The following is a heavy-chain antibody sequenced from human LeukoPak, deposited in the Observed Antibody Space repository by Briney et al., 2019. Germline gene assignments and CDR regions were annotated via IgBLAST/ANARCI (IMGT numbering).Heavy chain of an antibody. CDR1: GFTFSSFG. V-gene: IGHV3-30*18. CDR3: AKCVGPTTHYFDY. CDR2: ISYDGSNK. Sequence: PGGSLRLSCAASGFTFSSFGMHWVRQAPGKGLEWMAIISYDGSNKYYADSVKGRFTIPRDNSKNTLYLQMNSLRAEDTAVYYCAKCVGPTTHYFDYWGQGTLVTVSS. J-gene: IGHJ4*02. D-gene: IGHD1-26*01.